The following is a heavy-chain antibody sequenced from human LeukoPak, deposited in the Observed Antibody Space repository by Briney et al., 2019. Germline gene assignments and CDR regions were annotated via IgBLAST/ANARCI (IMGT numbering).Heavy chain of an antibody. J-gene: IGHJ6*03. CDR3: AKRGNPAMDHHYLDV. CDR2: ITLSGGST. CDR1: GFTFSYYD. D-gene: IGHD5-18*01. V-gene: IGHV3-23*01. Sequence: GGSLRLSCAAYGFTFSYYDMSWVRQAPGKGLEWVASITLSGGSTFYADSVKGRFTISRDNSKNTLYLQMTSLSAEDPAVYYCAKRGNPAMDHHYLDVWAKGTTVSVSS.